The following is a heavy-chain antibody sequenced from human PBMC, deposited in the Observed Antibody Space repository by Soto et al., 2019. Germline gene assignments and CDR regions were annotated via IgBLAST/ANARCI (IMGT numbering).Heavy chain of an antibody. J-gene: IGHJ4*02. CDR1: GGSFSGYY. CDR3: ARFPVRESPELERQSGFDY. Sequence: SETLSLTCAVYGGSFSGYYWSWIRQPPGKGLEWIGEINHSGSTNYNPSLKSRVTISVDTSKNQFSLKLSSVTAADTAVYYCARFPVRESPELERQSGFDYWGQGTLVTVSS. D-gene: IGHD1-1*01. V-gene: IGHV4-34*01. CDR2: INHSGST.